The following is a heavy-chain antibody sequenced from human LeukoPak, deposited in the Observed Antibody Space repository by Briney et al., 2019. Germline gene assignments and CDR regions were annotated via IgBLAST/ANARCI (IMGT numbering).Heavy chain of an antibody. CDR3: ARDRLNAGTPAGY. J-gene: IGHJ4*02. CDR1: GFSFSRYV. V-gene: IGHV3-21*01. D-gene: IGHD6-13*01. CDR2: ISSSSSYI. Sequence: PGGSLRLTCAASGFSFSRYVMSWIRQAPGKGLEWVSSISSSSSYIYYADSVKGRFTISRDNAKNSLYLQMNSLRAEDTAVYYCARDRLNAGTPAGYWGQGTLVTVSS.